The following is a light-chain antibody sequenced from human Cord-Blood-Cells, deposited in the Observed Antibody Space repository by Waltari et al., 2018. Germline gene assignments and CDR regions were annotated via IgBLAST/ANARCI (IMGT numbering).Light chain of an antibody. CDR2: WAS. J-gene: IGKJ4*01. CDR3: QQYYSIFT. V-gene: IGKV4-1*01. CDR1: QSVLYSSNNKNY. Sequence: DIVMTQSPDSPAVSLGERATINCKSSQSVLYSSNNKNYLAWYQQKPGQPPKLLIYWASTRESGVPDRFSGGGSGTDFTLTISSLQAEDVAVYYCQQYYSIFTFGGGTKVEIK.